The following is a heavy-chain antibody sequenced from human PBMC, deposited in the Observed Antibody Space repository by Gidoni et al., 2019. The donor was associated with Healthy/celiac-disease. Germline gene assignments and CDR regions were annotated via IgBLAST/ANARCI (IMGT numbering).Heavy chain of an antibody. D-gene: IGHD3-3*01. V-gene: IGHV5-51*01. J-gene: IGHJ4*02. Sequence: EVQLVQSGAEVKKPGESLKISCKGSGYSFTSYWIGWVRQMPGKGLEWMGIIYPGDSDTRYSPSFQGQVTISADKSISTAYLQWSSLKASDTAMYYCATRAGYYDFWSGYFPYYFDYWGQGTLVTVSS. CDR3: ATRAGYYDFWSGYFPYYFDY. CDR2: IYPGDSDT. CDR1: GYSFTSYW.